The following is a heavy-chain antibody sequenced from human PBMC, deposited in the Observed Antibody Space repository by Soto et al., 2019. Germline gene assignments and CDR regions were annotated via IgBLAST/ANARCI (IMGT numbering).Heavy chain of an antibody. CDR3: ARVGLRRAYYGMDV. CDR2: INHSGST. J-gene: IGHJ6*02. V-gene: IGHV4-34*01. CDR1: GGSFSGYY. Sequence: SETLSLTCAVYGGSFSGYYWSWIRQPPGKGLEWIGEINHSGSTNYNPSLKSRVTISVDTSKNQFSLKLSSVTAADTAVYYCARVGLRRAYYGMDVWGQGTKVTVSS. D-gene: IGHD5-18*01.